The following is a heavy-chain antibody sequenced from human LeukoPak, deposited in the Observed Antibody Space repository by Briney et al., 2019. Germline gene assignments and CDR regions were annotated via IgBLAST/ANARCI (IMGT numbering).Heavy chain of an antibody. CDR1: GFTFSSYS. V-gene: IGHV3-21*01. CDR2: ISSSSSYI. D-gene: IGHD5-18*01. Sequence: GGSLRLSCAASGFTFSSYSMNWVRQAPGKGLEWVSSISSSSSYIYYADSVKGRFTISRDNAKNSLYLQMNSLRAEVTAVYYCARDPISADTAIDQFDYWGQGTLVTVSS. J-gene: IGHJ4*02. CDR3: ARDPISADTAIDQFDY.